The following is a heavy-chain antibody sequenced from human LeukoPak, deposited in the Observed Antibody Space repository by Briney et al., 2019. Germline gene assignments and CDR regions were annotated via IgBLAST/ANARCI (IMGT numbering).Heavy chain of an antibody. CDR1: GGSISSSSYY. CDR3: ARHPGYSGYPRRGYNWFDP. D-gene: IGHD5-12*01. V-gene: IGHV4-39*01. Sequence: SETLSLTCTVSGGSISSSSYYWGWIRQPPGKGLEWIGSIYYSGSTYYNPSLKSRVTLSVDTSKNQFSLKLSSVTAADTAVYYCARHPGYSGYPRRGYNWFDPWGQGTLVTVSS. J-gene: IGHJ5*02. CDR2: IYYSGST.